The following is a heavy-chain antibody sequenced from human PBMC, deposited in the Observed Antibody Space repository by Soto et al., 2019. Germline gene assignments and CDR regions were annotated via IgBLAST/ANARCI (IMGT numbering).Heavy chain of an antibody. J-gene: IGHJ4*02. CDR3: AREDSIIIPAVSDF. CDR2: ISKSDYT. CDR1: GFAFNNYG. Sequence: PGGSLRLSCTVSGFAFNNYGINWVRQAPGKGLEWVSSISKSDYTYYSDSVKGRFAISRDNAKSSVSLQMNTLIVEDTAVYYCAREDSIIIPAVSDFWGQGTLVTVSS. D-gene: IGHD2-2*01. V-gene: IGHV3-21*01.